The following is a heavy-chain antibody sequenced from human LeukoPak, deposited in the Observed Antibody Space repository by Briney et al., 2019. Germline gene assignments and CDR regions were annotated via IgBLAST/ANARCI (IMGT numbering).Heavy chain of an antibody. CDR1: GFTFTHYA. CDR3: ARVRYCSRTSCYAFDY. Sequence: PGGSLRLSCAASGFTFTHYAMTWVRQAPGKGLEWVSVIYSGGSTYYADSVKGRFTISRDNSKDMMYLQMNSLRAEDTAVYHCARVRYCSRTSCYAFDYWGQGTLVTVSS. D-gene: IGHD2-2*01. V-gene: IGHV3-53*01. J-gene: IGHJ4*02. CDR2: IYSGGST.